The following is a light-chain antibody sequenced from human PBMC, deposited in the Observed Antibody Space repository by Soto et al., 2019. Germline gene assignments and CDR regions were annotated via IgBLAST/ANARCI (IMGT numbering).Light chain of an antibody. CDR1: QSVSSSS. CDR3: QQYKNWPPVT. CDR2: AVS. V-gene: IGKV3-20*01. J-gene: IGKJ4*01. Sequence: DIVLTQSPGTLSLSPGQRATLSCRASQSVSSSSVAWYRQRPGQAPRLLIYAVSSRAIDTPDRFSGSGSETDFTLTISSLQSEDFAVYYCQQYKNWPPVTFGGGTKVDIK.